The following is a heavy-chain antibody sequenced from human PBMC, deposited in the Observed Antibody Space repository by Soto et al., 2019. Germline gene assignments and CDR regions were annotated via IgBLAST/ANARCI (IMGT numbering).Heavy chain of an antibody. CDR1: GGSFTYT. Sequence: SVKVSCKASGGSFTYTFSWVRQAPGRGLEWMGGIIPIFGTANYAQKFHGRVTITADESTKTAYMEVSTLKSEDTAGYYGARLRSHGTYGKEVWGQGITVSV. D-gene: IGHD5-18*01. CDR3: ARLRSHGTYGKEV. V-gene: IGHV1-69*13. CDR2: IIPIFGTA. J-gene: IGHJ6*01.